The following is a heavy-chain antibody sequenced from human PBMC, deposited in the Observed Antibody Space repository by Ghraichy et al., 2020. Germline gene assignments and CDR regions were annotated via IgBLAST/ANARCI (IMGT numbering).Heavy chain of an antibody. J-gene: IGHJ3*02. CDR2: MNPRTGDT. Sequence: MGWMNPRTGDTGYAQKFQGRVTMTREPSITTAYMELSSLQSDDTAVYYCARGRDWDDAFDIWGQVTIVIVSS. D-gene: IGHD1-26*01. V-gene: IGHV1-8*01. CDR3: ARGRDWDDAFDI.